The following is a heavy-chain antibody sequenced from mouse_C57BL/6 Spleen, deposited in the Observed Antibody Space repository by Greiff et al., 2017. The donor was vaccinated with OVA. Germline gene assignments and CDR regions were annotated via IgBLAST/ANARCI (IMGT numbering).Heavy chain of an antibody. V-gene: IGHV2-9-1*01. CDR2: IWTGGGT. CDR3: ARNPTYCDGSSYEAMDY. CDR1: GFSLNSYA. J-gene: IGHJ4*01. Sequence: QVQLKESGPGLVAPSQSLSITCTVSGFSLNSYAISWVRQPPGQGLEWLGVIWTGGGTNYNSARKSRLNISKDNAMSQGCLKMNSLQTDDTARYYCARNPTYCDGSSYEAMDYWGQGTSVTVSS. D-gene: IGHD1-1*01.